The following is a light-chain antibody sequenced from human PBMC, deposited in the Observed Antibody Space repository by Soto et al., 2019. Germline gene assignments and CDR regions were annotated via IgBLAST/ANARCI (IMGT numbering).Light chain of an antibody. CDR1: QSVSSY. V-gene: IGKV3-11*01. CDR3: QQRRGFT. Sequence: EIVLTQSPATLSLSPGARATLSCSASQSVSSYLAWYQQKPGQAPRLLIYDASNRATGIPARFSGSGSGTDFTLTIRSLEPEDFAVYYCQQRRGFTFGPGTKVDIK. J-gene: IGKJ3*01. CDR2: DAS.